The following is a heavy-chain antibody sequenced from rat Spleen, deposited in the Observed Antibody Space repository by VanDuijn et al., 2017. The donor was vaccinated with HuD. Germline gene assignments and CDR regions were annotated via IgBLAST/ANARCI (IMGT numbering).Heavy chain of an antibody. CDR2: ISSDGRRN. CDR1: GFTFSDYY. V-gene: IGHV5-29*01. CDR3: VRQDTSGYSNWFTY. Sequence: EVQLVESDGGLVQPGRSLKLSCAASGFTFSDYYMAWVRQAPTKGLEWVATISSDGRRNYYRDSVKGRFTVSRENAKSTLYFLMDSLRSEDTATYYCVRQDTSGYSNWFTYWGQGVMVTVSS. J-gene: IGHJ2*01. D-gene: IGHD4-3*01.